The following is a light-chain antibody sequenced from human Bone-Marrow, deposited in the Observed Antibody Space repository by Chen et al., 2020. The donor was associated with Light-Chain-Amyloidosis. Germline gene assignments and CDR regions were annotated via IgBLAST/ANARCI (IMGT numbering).Light chain of an antibody. V-gene: IGLV3-25*01. CDR2: IDT. CDR1: DLPTKY. Sequence: VQPPSVSVSPGQTARITCSGDDLPTKYAYWYQQQPGQAPVLVIHIDTERPSGISERFSGSSSGTTATLTISGVQAEDEADYHCQSADSSGTYEVIFGGGTKLTVL. CDR3: QSADSSGTYEVI. J-gene: IGLJ2*01.